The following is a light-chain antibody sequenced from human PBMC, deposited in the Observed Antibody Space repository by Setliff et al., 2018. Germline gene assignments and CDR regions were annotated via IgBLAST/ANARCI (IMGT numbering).Light chain of an antibody. CDR2: SNN. V-gene: IGLV1-44*01. J-gene: IGLJ1*01. CDR1: SSNIGSNT. Sequence: QSALTQPPSASGTPGQRVTISCSGSSSNIGSNTVNWYQQLPGTAPKLLIYSNNQRPSGVPDRFSGSKSGTSASLAISGLQSEDEADYYCCSYAGSYTYVFGTGTKGTVL. CDR3: CSYAGSYTYV.